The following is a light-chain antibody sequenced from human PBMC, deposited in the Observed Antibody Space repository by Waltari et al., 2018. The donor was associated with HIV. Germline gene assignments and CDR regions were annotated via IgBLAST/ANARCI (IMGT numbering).Light chain of an antibody. CDR2: GAS. V-gene: IGKV3-15*01. CDR1: QTVSSS. Sequence: VMTQSPATLSVSPGERATVSCRASQTVSSSLAWYQQKPGQAPRLLIYGASTRATGIAARFSGSGSGTEFALTISSLQSEDFAVYYCQQYNDWPLTFGGGTRVEIK. CDR3: QQYNDWPLT. J-gene: IGKJ4*01.